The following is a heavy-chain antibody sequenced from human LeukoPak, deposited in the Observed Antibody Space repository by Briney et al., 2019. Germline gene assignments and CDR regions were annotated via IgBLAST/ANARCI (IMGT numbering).Heavy chain of an antibody. D-gene: IGHD6-13*01. CDR2: TYPGDSDT. CDR1: GYSFISHW. V-gene: IGHV5-51*01. CDR3: ARRGSPVYSSSVYTWFDP. J-gene: IGHJ5*02. Sequence: GESLKISCKGSGYSFISHWIAWVRQMPGQGLEWMGITYPGDSDTRYSPSFRDQVTISVDKSISTAYLQWSSLKASDSAIYYCARRGSPVYSSSVYTWFDPWGQGTLVTVSS.